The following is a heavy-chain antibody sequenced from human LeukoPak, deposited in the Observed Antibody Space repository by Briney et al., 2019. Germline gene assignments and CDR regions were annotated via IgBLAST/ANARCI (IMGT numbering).Heavy chain of an antibody. CDR1: GFTFNSYA. CDR3: ARDTVTTFRFRDYYYYGMDV. CDR2: ISYDGSIS. Sequence: PGRSLRLSCAASGFTFNSYAVHWVRQAPGKGLEWVAVISYDGSISFYAASVKGRFTISRDNSKNTLYLQMNSLRAEDTAVYYCARDTVTTFRFRDYYYYGMDVWGQGTTVTVSS. J-gene: IGHJ6*02. V-gene: IGHV3-30*14. D-gene: IGHD4-17*01.